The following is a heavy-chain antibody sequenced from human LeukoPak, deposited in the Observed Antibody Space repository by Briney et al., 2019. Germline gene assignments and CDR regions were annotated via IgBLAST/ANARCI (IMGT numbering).Heavy chain of an antibody. Sequence: GGSLRLSCAASGFTFSSYGIHWVRQAPGKGLEWVSIIWYDGSNKYYADSVKGRFTISRDNSKNTLYLQMNSLRAEDTAVYYCARSRDGYDSHFDYWGQGTLDTVSS. D-gene: IGHD5-24*01. CDR2: IWYDGSNK. J-gene: IGHJ4*02. CDR1: GFTFSSYG. CDR3: ARSRDGYDSHFDY. V-gene: IGHV3-33*01.